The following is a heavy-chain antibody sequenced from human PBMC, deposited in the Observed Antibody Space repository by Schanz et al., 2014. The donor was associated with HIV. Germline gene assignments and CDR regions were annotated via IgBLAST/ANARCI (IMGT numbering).Heavy chain of an antibody. CDR3: AKPEYDSRGNSQSHFDY. J-gene: IGHJ4*02. CDR2: ISGSDGDT. Sequence: EVQLLESGGGLAQPGGSLRLSCAASGFNFNNYAMNWVRQAPGKGLDWVSTISGSDGDTYYADSVKGRFTISRDNSKNTLYLQMTTLRTEDTAVYYCAKPEYDSRGNSQSHFDYWGQGTLVTVSS. CDR1: GFNFNNYA. V-gene: IGHV3-23*01. D-gene: IGHD3-22*01.